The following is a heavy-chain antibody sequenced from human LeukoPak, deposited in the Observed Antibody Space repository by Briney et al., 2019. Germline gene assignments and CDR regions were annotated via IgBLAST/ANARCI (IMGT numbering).Heavy chain of an antibody. J-gene: IGHJ5*02. V-gene: IGHV4-59*01. CDR1: GGSISIYY. CDR3: ARGRVFDP. CDR2: TYISGST. Sequence: SETLSLTCTVSGGSISIYYWSWIRQPPGKGLEWLGYTYISGSTLYNPSLKSRVTISVDTSRNEFSLRLTSVTAADTAVYYCARGRVFDPWGQGTLVTVSS.